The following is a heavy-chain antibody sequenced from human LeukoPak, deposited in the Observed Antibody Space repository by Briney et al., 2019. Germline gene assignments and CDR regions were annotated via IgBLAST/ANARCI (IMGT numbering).Heavy chain of an antibody. CDR3: ARQPVGPGVGAFDI. CDR2: IYYSGST. CDR1: GGSISSSSYN. J-gene: IGHJ3*02. V-gene: IGHV4-39*01. Sequence: SETLSLTCTVSGGSISSSSYNWGWIRQPPGKGLEWIASIYYSGSTYYNPSLKSRVTLSVDTSKNQLSLKLSSVTAADTAVYYCARQPVGPGVGAFDIWGQGTMVTVSS. D-gene: IGHD1-26*01.